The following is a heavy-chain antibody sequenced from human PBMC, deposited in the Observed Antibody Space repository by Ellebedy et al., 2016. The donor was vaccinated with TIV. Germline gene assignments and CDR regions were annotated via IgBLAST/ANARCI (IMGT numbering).Heavy chain of an antibody. D-gene: IGHD1-14*01. V-gene: IGHV4-39*01. J-gene: IGHJ6*03. CDR1: GGSISSGRFS. CDR2: ISNRDRT. CDR3: ATFNQYYTYLGV. Sequence: SETLSLXCSVSGGSISSGRFSWNWIRQPPGKGPEWIGTISNRDRTDYNPSLKSRVFILVDASKNQFFLKLTSVTAADTAVYYCATFNQYYTYLGVWGKGTTVIVSS.